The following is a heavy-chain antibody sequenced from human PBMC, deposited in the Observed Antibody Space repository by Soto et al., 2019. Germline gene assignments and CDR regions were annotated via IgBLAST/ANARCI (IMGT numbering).Heavy chain of an antibody. Sequence: SGAQVKTPGASVKVSCKASGYTFISFSIHWLRQAPGQRPEWMGWITAGNDNTYFSQKFQGRVTITRDTSANTVYMEVSSLRSEDTAVYYCARGRGYSVGSNGVDVWGQGTTVIVSS. J-gene: IGHJ6*02. V-gene: IGHV1-3*01. CDR3: ARGRGYSVGSNGVDV. CDR1: GYTFISFS. D-gene: IGHD5-18*01. CDR2: ITAGNDNT.